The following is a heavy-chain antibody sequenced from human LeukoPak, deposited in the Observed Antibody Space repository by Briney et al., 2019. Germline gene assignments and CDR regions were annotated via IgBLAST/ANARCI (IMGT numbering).Heavy chain of an antibody. CDR1: GGTFSSYA. J-gene: IGHJ6*02. D-gene: IGHD3-10*01. CDR3: ARDHGVIGTRGGRIYGMDV. V-gene: IGHV1-46*01. CDR2: INPSGGST. Sequence: ASVKVSCKASGGTFSSYAISWVRQAPGQGLGWMGIINPSGGSTSYAQKFQGRVTMTRDTSTSTVYMELSSLRSEDTAVYYCARDHGVIGTRGGRIYGMDVWGQGTTVTVSS.